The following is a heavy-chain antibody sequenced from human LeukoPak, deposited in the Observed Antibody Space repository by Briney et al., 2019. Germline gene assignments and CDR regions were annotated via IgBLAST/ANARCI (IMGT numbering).Heavy chain of an antibody. Sequence: SVKVSCKASGGTFSSYAISWVRQAPGQGPEWMGGIIPIFGTANYAQKFQGRVTITTDESTSTAYMELSSLRSEDTAVYYCAVIAAHTFDYWGQGTLVTVSS. CDR1: GGTFSSYA. V-gene: IGHV1-69*05. CDR2: IIPIFGTA. D-gene: IGHD6-6*01. J-gene: IGHJ4*02. CDR3: AVIAAHTFDY.